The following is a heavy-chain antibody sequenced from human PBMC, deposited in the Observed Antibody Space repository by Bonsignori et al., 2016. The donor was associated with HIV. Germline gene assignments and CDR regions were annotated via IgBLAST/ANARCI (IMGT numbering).Heavy chain of an antibody. V-gene: IGHV2-5*02. J-gene: IGHJ4*02. D-gene: IGHD2-21*02. CDR3: ARGYCSNSGCYSLDY. Sequence: WIRQPPGKALEWLALMYWDGDKRYRSSLQSRLTITKDTFKNQVVLTMADMDTVDSGTYYCARGYCSNSGCYSLDYWGQGTLVTVSS. CDR2: MYWDGDK.